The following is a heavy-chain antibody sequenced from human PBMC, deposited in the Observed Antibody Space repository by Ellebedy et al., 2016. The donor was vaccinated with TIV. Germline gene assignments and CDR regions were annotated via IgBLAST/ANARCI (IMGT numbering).Heavy chain of an antibody. CDR1: GGSISRYY. CDR2: IYYSGST. D-gene: IGHD3-9*01. Sequence: PSETLSLTCTVSGGSISRYYWGWIRQPPGRGLDWIGDIYYSGSTRYNPSLKRRVTISVDTSKNQISLKLSSVTAADTAVYHCARKDYDILTGVRDAFDIWGQGTLVTVSS. J-gene: IGHJ3*02. V-gene: IGHV4-59*08. CDR3: ARKDYDILTGVRDAFDI.